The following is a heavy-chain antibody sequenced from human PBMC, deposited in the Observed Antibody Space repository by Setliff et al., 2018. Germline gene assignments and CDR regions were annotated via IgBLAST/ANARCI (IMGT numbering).Heavy chain of an antibody. CDR3: PRDAGGTISIAVFDY. CDR2: IQEDGSGST. CDR1: RFTFSNYW. J-gene: IGHJ4*02. Sequence: GSLRLSCAASRFTFSNYWMSWVRQAPGKGLEWVANIQEDGSGSTNYNPSLKSRVTISVDTSKNQVSLKLSSVTAADTAVYYCPRDAGGTISIAVFDYWGQGTLVTVSS. V-gene: IGHV4-4*02. D-gene: IGHD6-19*01.